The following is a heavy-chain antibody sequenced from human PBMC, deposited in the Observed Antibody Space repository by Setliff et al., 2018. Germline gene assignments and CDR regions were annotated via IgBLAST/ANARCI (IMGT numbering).Heavy chain of an antibody. J-gene: IGHJ4*02. Sequence: GSLRLSCAASGFTFSNAWMSWVRQAPGKGLEWVATIFGSGANTYYADSAKGRSTISRDNSKNNFFLQINNLRAADTATYYCAKDRVNDGFWDFDSWGQGIVVTVSS. D-gene: IGHD1-26*01. CDR2: IFGSGANT. CDR1: GFTFSNAW. CDR3: AKDRVNDGFWDFDS. V-gene: IGHV3-23*01.